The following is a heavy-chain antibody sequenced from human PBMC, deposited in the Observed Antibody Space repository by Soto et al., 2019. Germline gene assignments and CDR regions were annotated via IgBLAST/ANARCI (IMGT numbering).Heavy chain of an antibody. J-gene: IGHJ4*02. D-gene: IGHD3-9*01. CDR2: IYYSGST. V-gene: IGHV4-39*01. Sequence: SETLSLTCTVSGGSISSSSYYWGWIRQPPGKGLEWIGSIYYSGSTYYNPSLKSRVTISVDTSKNQFSLKLSSVTAADTAVYYCARHGQLNVLRYFDWLLNHFDYWGQGTLVTVSS. CDR1: GGSISSSSYY. CDR3: ARHGQLNVLRYFDWLLNHFDY.